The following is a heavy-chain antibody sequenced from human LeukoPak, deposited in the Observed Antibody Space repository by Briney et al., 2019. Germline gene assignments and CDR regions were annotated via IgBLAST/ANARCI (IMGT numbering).Heavy chain of an antibody. J-gene: IGHJ4*02. CDR2: SGSGGSP. V-gene: IGHV3-23*01. D-gene: IGHD6-19*01. CDR3: VKGGSGWCPGFEY. CDR1: GFTFSSYS. Sequence: PGGSLRLSCAASGFTFSSYSMNWVRQAPGRGLAWVSVSGSGGSPFYADSVKGRFTISRDNSKNTLYLQMNSLRAEDTAVYYCVKGGSGWCPGFEYWGQGALVTVSS.